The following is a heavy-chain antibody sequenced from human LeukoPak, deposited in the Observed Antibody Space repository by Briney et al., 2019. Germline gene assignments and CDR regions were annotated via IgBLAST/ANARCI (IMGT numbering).Heavy chain of an antibody. CDR2: INHSGST. V-gene: IGHV4-34*01. D-gene: IGHD6-6*01. CDR1: GGSFSGYY. Sequence: PSETLSLTCAVYGGSFSGYYWSWIRQPPGKGLEWIGEINHSGSTNYNPSLKSRVTISVDTSKNQFSLKLSSVTAADTAVYYCARGPSIAARLVARAPPRNWFDPWGQGTLVTVSS. CDR3: ARGPSIAARLVARAPPRNWFDP. J-gene: IGHJ5*02.